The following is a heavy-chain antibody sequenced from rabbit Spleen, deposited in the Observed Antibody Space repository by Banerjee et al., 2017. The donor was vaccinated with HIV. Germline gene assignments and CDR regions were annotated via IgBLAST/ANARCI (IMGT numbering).Heavy chain of an antibody. CDR3: ARCIGVGAEYFNL. CDR1: GFSFSSNYY. D-gene: IGHD5-1*01. V-gene: IGHV1S45*01. J-gene: IGHJ4*01. Sequence: QEQLEESGGGLVQPEGSLTLTCTASGFSFSSNYYICWVRQAPGKGLEWIACIYTSSGNTWYASWAKGRFTISKTSSTTVTLQMTSLTAADTATYFCARCIGVGAEYFNLWGPGTLVTVS. CDR2: IYTSSGNT.